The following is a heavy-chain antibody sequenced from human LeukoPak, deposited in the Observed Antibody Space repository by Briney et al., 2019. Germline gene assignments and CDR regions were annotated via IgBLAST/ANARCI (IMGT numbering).Heavy chain of an antibody. J-gene: IGHJ3*02. D-gene: IGHD3-22*01. CDR1: GGSISSSSYY. Sequence: SETLSLTCTVSGGSISSSSYYWGWIRQPPGKGLEWIGSIYYSGSTYYNPSLKSRVTISVDTSKNQFSLKLSSVTAADTAVYYCASLYYYDSSGLDDAFDIWGQGTMVTVSS. CDR3: ASLYYYDSSGLDDAFDI. V-gene: IGHV4-39*01. CDR2: IYYSGST.